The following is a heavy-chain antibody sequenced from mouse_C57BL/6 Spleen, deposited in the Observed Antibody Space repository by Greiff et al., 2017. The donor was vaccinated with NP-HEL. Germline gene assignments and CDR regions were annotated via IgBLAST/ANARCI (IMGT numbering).Heavy chain of an antibody. CDR2: ISSGSSTI. D-gene: IGHD1-1*01. J-gene: IGHJ4*01. CDR3: SFSSYYYAMDY. V-gene: IGHV5-17*01. Sequence: EVQRVESGGGLVKPGGSLKLSCAASGFTFSDYGMHWVRQAPEKGLEWVAYISSGSSTIYYADTVKGRFPISRDNAKNTLCLQMTSLRSEDTAFYYCSFSSYYYAMDYWGQGTSVTVSS. CDR1: GFTFSDYG.